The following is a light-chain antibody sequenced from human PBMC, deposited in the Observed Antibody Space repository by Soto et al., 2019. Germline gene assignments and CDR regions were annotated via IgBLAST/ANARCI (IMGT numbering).Light chain of an antibody. CDR2: AAS. CDR3: QQYNDWPLT. Sequence: VMTQSPATLSVSPGDTATLSCRASQSLGSNLAWYQQKPGQAPRLLIFAASTRATGVPARFSGSGSATEVSLTISSLQSEDFAVYFCQQYNDWPLTFGQGTKVEI. CDR1: QSLGSN. J-gene: IGKJ1*01. V-gene: IGKV3-15*01.